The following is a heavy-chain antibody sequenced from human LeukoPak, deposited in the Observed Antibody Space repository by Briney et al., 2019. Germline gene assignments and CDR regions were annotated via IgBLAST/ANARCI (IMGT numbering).Heavy chain of an antibody. Sequence: SETLSLTRTVSGGSISSYYWSWIRQPPGKGLEWIGYIYYSGSTNYNPSLKSRVTISVDTSKNQFSLKLSSVTAADTAVYYCARGGSSWDFDYWGQGTLVTVSS. CDR3: ARGGSSWDFDY. V-gene: IGHV4-59*01. D-gene: IGHD6-13*01. CDR2: IYYSGST. J-gene: IGHJ4*02. CDR1: GGSISSYY.